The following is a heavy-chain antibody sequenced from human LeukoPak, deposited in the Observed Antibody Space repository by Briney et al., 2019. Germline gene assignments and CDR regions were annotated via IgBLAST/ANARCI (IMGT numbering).Heavy chain of an antibody. J-gene: IGHJ5*02. CDR1: GDSISRYY. CDR3: ARAGPWQIDP. V-gene: IGHV4-59*01. CDR2: IFYSGSA. Sequence: SETLSLTCTVSGDSISRYYWTWIRQPPGKVLEWIGHIFYSGSANYKPSLKSRVSISVDRSKNQFSLKMTSMTAADTAVYYCARAGPWQIDPWGQGTLVTVSS. D-gene: IGHD3-10*01.